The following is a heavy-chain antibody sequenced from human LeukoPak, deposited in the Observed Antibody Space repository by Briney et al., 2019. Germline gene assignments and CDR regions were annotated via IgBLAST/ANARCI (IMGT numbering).Heavy chain of an antibody. Sequence: SETLSLTCTVSGGSISSSSYYWGWIRQPPGKGLEWIGSIYYSGSTYYNPSLKSRVTISVDTSKKQFSLKLSSVTAADTAVYYCARQRGFWSGYIDYWGQGTLVTVSS. J-gene: IGHJ4*02. V-gene: IGHV4-39*01. CDR2: IYYSGST. CDR3: ARQRGFWSGYIDY. D-gene: IGHD3-3*01. CDR1: GGSISSSSYY.